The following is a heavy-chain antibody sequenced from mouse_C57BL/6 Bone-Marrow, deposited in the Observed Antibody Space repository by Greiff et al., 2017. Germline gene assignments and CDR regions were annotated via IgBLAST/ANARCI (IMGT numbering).Heavy chain of an antibody. CDR2: IDPENGDT. J-gene: IGHJ3*01. D-gene: IGHD1-1*01. V-gene: IGHV14-4*01. CDR3: TTRVYYCGSSYAGFAY. Sequence: VQLQQSGAELVRPGASVKLSCTASGFNIKDDYMHWVKQRPEQGLEWIGWIDPENGDTEYASKFQGKATITADTSSNTAYMQLSSLTSEDTAVYYWTTRVYYCGSSYAGFAYWGQGTLVTVSA. CDR1: GFNIKDDY.